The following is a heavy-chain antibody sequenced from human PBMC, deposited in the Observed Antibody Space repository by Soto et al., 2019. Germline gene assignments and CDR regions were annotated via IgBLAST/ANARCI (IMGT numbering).Heavy chain of an antibody. D-gene: IGHD1-7*01. CDR1: GGSVSSGSYY. J-gene: IGHJ5*02. CDR3: ARDRITGTSWFDP. V-gene: IGHV4-61*01. Sequence: SETLSLTCTVSGGSVSSGSYYWSWIRQPPGKGLEWIGYIYYSGSTNYNPSLKSRVTISVDTSKNQFSLKLSSVTAADTAVYYCARDRITGTSWFDPWGQGTLVTVSS. CDR2: IYYSGST.